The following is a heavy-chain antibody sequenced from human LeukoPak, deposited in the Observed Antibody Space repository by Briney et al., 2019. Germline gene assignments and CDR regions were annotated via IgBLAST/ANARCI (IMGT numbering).Heavy chain of an antibody. CDR1: GGSISSSSYY. D-gene: IGHD1-26*01. J-gene: IGHJ4*02. Sequence: PSETLSLTCTVSGGSISSSSYYWGWIRQPPGKGLEWIGSIYYGGSTYYNPSLKSRDTISVDTSKNQFSLKLSSVTAADTAVYYCARALLSYSIDNWGQGTLVTVSS. CDR2: IYYGGST. CDR3: ARALLSYSIDN. V-gene: IGHV4-39*07.